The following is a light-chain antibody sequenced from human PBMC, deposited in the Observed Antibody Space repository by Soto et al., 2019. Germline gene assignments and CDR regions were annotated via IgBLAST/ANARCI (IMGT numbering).Light chain of an antibody. CDR2: EGS. Sequence: QSALTQPASLSGSPGQSITISCTATSSDVGSYDLVSWYQQYPGEGPKLMIFEGSKRPSGVSSRFSGSKSGNTASLTISGLQAEDEADYYCCAYAGTNTYVVFGGGTKVTVL. CDR1: SSDVGSYDL. V-gene: IGLV2-23*01. J-gene: IGLJ2*01. CDR3: CAYAGTNTYVV.